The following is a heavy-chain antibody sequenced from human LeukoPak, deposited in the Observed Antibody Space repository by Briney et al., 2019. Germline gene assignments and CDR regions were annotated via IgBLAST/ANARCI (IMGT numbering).Heavy chain of an antibody. D-gene: IGHD3-10*01. V-gene: IGHV3-21*01. CDR2: ISKSSGYI. CDR3: ANHPRGYGSGPDC. CDR1: GFTFSNYS. Sequence: GGSLRLSCAASGFTFSNYSMNWVRQAPGKGLEWVSSISKSSGYIYYADSVKGRFTISRDNAKDSLCLQMNTLRADDTAVYYCANHPRGYGSGPDCWGQGTLVTVSS. J-gene: IGHJ4*02.